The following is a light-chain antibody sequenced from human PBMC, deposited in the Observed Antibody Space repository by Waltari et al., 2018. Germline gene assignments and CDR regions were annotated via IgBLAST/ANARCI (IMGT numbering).Light chain of an antibody. CDR1: QGIGRD. Sequence: EILMTQSPATLSVSPGERATLSCRASQGIGRDLAWYQQRPGEAPRRLIYSATVRATGVPARFSASGSGTEFTLTISSLQSEDVAVYYCQHFNNWPPWAFGQGTKVEIK. CDR3: QHFNNWPPWA. V-gene: IGKV3-15*01. J-gene: IGKJ1*01. CDR2: SAT.